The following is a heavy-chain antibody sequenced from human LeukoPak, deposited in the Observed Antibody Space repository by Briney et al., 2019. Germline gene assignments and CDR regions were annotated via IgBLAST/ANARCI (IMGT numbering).Heavy chain of an antibody. D-gene: IGHD5-18*01. CDR2: IYYSGST. CDR1: GGSISSYY. V-gene: IGHV4-59*08. J-gene: IGHJ4*02. Sequence: SETLSLTCTVSGGSISSYYWSWIRQPPGKGLEWIGYIYYSGSTNYNPSLKSRVTISVDTSKNQFSLKLSSVTAADTAVYYCARVSYSYGPRGDFDYWGQGTLVTVSS. CDR3: ARVSYSYGPRGDFDY.